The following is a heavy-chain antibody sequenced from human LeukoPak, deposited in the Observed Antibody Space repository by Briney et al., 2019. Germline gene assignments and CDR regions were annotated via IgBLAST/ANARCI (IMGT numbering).Heavy chain of an antibody. D-gene: IGHD3-22*01. CDR1: GGPISSGGYS. V-gene: IGHV4-30-2*01. J-gene: IGHJ5*02. Sequence: SETLSLTCAVSGGPISSGGYSWSWIRQPPGKGLEWIGYIYHSGSTYYNPSLKSRVTISVDRSKNQFSLKLSSVTAADTAVYYCARAGSYYDSSGYYSNWFDPWGQGTLVTVSS. CDR3: ARAGSYYDSSGYYSNWFDP. CDR2: IYHSGST.